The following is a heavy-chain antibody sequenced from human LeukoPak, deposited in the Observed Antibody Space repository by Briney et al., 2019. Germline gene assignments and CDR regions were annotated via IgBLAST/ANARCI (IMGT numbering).Heavy chain of an antibody. D-gene: IGHD1-26*01. V-gene: IGHV3-66*01. CDR1: GFTVSSNY. J-gene: IGHJ4*02. CDR3: ARKLVGATRGFDY. Sequence: GGSLRLSCAASGFTVSSNYMSWVRQAPGKGLEWVSVIYSGGSRYYADSVKGRFTISRDNSKNTLYLQMNSLRAEDTAVYYCARKLVGATRGFDYWGQGTLVTVSS. CDR2: IYSGGSR.